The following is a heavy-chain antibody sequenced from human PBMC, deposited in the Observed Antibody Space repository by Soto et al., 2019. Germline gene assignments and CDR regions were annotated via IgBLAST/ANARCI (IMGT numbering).Heavy chain of an antibody. CDR2: IYHSGST. Sequence: SETLSLTCAVSGGSVSSGGYSWSWIRQPPGKGLEWIGYIYHSGSTYYNPSLKSRVTISVDTSKNQFSLKLSSVTAADTAVYYCARETAAAGTNWFDPWGQGTQVTVSS. CDR3: ARETAAAGTNWFDP. V-gene: IGHV4-30-2*01. J-gene: IGHJ5*02. D-gene: IGHD6-13*01. CDR1: GGSVSSGGYS.